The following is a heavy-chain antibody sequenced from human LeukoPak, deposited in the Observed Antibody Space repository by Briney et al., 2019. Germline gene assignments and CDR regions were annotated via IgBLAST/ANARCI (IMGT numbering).Heavy chain of an antibody. CDR1: GFTFSSYA. CDR2: ISYDGSNK. V-gene: IGHV3-30-3*01. CDR3: ARDPTYDSSGYYEYYFDY. Sequence: GGSLRLSCAASGFTFSSYAMHWVRQAPGKGLEGVAVISYDGSNKYYADSVKGRFTISRDNSKNTLYLQMNSLRAEDTAVYYCARDPTYDSSGYYEYYFDYWGQGTLVTVSS. J-gene: IGHJ4*02. D-gene: IGHD3-22*01.